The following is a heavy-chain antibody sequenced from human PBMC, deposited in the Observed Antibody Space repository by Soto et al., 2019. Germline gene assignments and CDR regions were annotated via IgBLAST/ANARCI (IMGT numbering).Heavy chain of an antibody. J-gene: IGHJ6*02. D-gene: IGHD2-21*01. CDR3: EGSPYSLYGMDV. V-gene: IGHV3-7*03. CDR2: IKQDGSEK. Sequence: EVQLVESGGGLVQPGGSLRLSCAASGFTFSSYWMSWVRQAPGKGLEWVANIKQDGSEKYYVDSVKGRFTISRDNAKNSVYLQMNSLRGEDAAVYFFEGSPYSLYGMDVWGQGTTVTVSS. CDR1: GFTFSSYW.